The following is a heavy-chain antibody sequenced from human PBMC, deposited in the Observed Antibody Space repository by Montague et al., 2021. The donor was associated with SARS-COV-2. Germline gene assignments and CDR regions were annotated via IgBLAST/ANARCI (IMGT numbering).Heavy chain of an antibody. CDR1: GFTFSSYS. J-gene: IGHJ6*03. V-gene: IGHV3-21*01. Sequence: SLRLSCAASGFTFSSYSMNWVRQAPGEGLEWVSSISSSSSYIYYADSVKGRFTISRDNAKNSLYLQMNSLRAEDTAVYYCARDSGRYYDFWSGYYNSHYYYYMDVWGKGTTVTVSS. CDR2: ISSSSSYI. D-gene: IGHD3-3*01. CDR3: ARDSGRYYDFWSGYYNSHYYYYMDV.